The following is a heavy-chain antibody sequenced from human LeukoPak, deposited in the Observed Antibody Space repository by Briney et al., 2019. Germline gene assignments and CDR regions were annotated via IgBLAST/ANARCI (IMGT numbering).Heavy chain of an antibody. Sequence: GGSLRLSCAASGFTFSNARMSWVRQAPGKGLEWVGRIKSKTDGGTTDYAAPVKGRFTISRDDSKNTLYLQMNSLKTEDTAVYYCTTLIVVVTDLADYWGQGTLVTVSS. CDR2: IKSKTDGGTT. J-gene: IGHJ4*02. V-gene: IGHV3-15*01. D-gene: IGHD2-21*02. CDR3: TTLIVVVTDLADY. CDR1: GFTFSNAR.